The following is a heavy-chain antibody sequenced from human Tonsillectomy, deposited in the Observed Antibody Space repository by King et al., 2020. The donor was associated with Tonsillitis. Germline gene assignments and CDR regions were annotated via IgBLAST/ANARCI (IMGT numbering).Heavy chain of an antibody. CDR2: MNQSGST. D-gene: IGHD5-24*01. J-gene: IGHJ6*02. Sequence: VQLQQWGAGRLKPSETLSLTCALYGGSFSGYFWNWIRQPPGKGLEWCGEMNQSGSTNYNPSLKSRVTISADTPKNQFSLKLSSVTAADTAVYYCARNRWRDTGLRRYYYYYGMDVWGQGTTVTVSS. CDR1: GGSFSGYF. CDR3: ARNRWRDTGLRRYYYYYGMDV. V-gene: IGHV4-34*01.